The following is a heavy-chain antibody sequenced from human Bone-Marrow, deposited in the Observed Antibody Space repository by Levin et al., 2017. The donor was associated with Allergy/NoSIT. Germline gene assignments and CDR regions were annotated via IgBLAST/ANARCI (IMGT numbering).Heavy chain of an antibody. CDR1: GFTFSSYA. Sequence: GESLKISCAASGFTFSSYAMSWVRQAPGKGLEWVSAMSGSGVSTLYADSVKGRFTISRDNSKNTLYLQMNSLRAEDTAVYYCAKDLRQGYSSGSYYFDYWGQGTLVTVSS. J-gene: IGHJ4*02. V-gene: IGHV3-23*01. CDR2: MSGSGVST. CDR3: AKDLRQGYSSGSYYFDY. D-gene: IGHD5-18*01.